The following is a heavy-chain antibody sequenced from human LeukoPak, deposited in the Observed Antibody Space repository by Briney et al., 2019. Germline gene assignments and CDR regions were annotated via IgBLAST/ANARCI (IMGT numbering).Heavy chain of an antibody. V-gene: IGHV1-2*02. CDR3: ARGTRIAAAGAFQH. J-gene: IGHJ1*01. CDR1: RYSFTGYY. Sequence: ASVKVSCKASRYSFTGYYMHWVRQAPGQGLEWMGWINPNSGGTNYAQKFQGRVTMTRDTSISTAYMELSRLRSDDTAVYYCARGTRIAAAGAFQHWGQGTLVTVSS. CDR2: INPNSGGT. D-gene: IGHD6-13*01.